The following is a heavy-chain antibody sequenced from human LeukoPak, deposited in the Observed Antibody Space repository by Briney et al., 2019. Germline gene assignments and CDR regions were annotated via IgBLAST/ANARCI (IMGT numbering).Heavy chain of an antibody. D-gene: IGHD3-10*01. Sequence: PGGSLRLSCAASGFTFSSYVMHWVRQAPGKGLEWVAVISYDGGNKYYADSVKGRFTISRDNSKNTLYLQMNSLRSDDTAVYYCARVRGEAFDIWGQGTMVTVSS. CDR3: ARVRGEAFDI. CDR1: GFTFSSYV. J-gene: IGHJ3*02. V-gene: IGHV3-30*03. CDR2: ISYDGGNK.